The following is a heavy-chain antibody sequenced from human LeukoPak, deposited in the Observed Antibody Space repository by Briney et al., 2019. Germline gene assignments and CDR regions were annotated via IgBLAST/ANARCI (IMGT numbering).Heavy chain of an antibody. CDR3: ARDGDSGSYHDY. D-gene: IGHD1-26*01. Sequence: ASVKVSCKASGYSFTNYGMNWVRQSPGQGLERMGWINVYTGNTNYAQNLKGRVAMTTDISTSTAYMELRSLRSDDTAVYYCARDGDSGSYHDYWGQGTLVTVSS. CDR2: INVYTGNT. V-gene: IGHV1-18*01. CDR1: GYSFTNYG. J-gene: IGHJ4*02.